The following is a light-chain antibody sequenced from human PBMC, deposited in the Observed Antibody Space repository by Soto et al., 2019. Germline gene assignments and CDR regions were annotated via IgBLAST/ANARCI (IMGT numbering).Light chain of an antibody. J-gene: IGLJ7*01. V-gene: IGLV4-69*01. Sequence: QSVLTQSPSASASLGASVKLTCTLSSGHSSYAIGGHQQQPEKGPQYLMKVNNNGSHSKGDGISDRSSGSSSGTERYLTISSLQSEDEAYYYCQTWGTGPAVFGGGTQLTVL. CDR2: VNNNGSH. CDR3: QTWGTGPAV. CDR1: SGHSSYA.